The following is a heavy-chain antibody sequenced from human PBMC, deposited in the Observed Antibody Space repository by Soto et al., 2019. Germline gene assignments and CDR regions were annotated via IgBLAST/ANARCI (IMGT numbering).Heavy chain of an antibody. V-gene: IGHV4-30-4*01. CDR3: ARLSYGSGSYPNAYYFDY. CDR1: GGSISSGDYY. D-gene: IGHD3-10*01. CDR2: IYYSGST. J-gene: IGHJ4*02. Sequence: SETLSLTCTVSGGSISSGDYYWSWIRQPPGKGLEWIGYIYYSGSTYYNPSLKSRVTISVDTSKNQFSLKLSSVTAADTAVYYCARLSYGSGSYPNAYYFDYWGQGTLVTVSS.